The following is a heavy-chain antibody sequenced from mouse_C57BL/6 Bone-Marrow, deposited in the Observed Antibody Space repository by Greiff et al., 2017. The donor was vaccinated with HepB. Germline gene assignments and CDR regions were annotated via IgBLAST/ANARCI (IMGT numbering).Heavy chain of an antibody. V-gene: IGHV2-9-1*01. CDR1: GFSLTSYA. CDR2: IWTGGGT. J-gene: IGHJ1*03. CDR3: ASHYYGSSYSPWYFDV. D-gene: IGHD1-1*01. Sequence: VQLVESGPGLVAPSQSLSITCTVSGFSLTSYAISWVRQPPGKGLEWLGVIWTGGGTNYNSALKSRLSISKDNSKSQVFLKMNSLQTDDTARYYCASHYYGSSYSPWYFDVWGTGTTVTVSS.